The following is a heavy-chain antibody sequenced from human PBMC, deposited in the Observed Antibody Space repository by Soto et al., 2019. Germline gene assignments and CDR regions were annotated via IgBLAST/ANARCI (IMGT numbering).Heavy chain of an antibody. CDR2: AYFSGGNT. CDR3: AYGSSSAWIDY. V-gene: IGHV4-39*01. D-gene: IGHD6-25*01. Sequence: LSLTCSVSGDSMRGYHFCWGWIRQAPGKGLEWIGSAYFSGGNTYYSPSLKSRVSISVDTSKNEFSLRLTSLTAADTAVYFCAYGSSSAWIDYWGQGTLVTVSS. CDR1: GDSMRGYHFC. J-gene: IGHJ4*02.